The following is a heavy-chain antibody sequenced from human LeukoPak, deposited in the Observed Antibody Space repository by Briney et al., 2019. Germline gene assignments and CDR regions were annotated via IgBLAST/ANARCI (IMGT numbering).Heavy chain of an antibody. J-gene: IGHJ5*02. D-gene: IGHD3-10*01. CDR2: IIPIFGTA. CDR1: GGTFSSYA. Sequence: GASVKVSCKASGGTFSSYAISWVRQAPGQGLEWMGGIIPIFGTANYAQKFQGRVTITADESTSTAYMELRSLRSDDTAVYYCARDPVLLRVRGPRGWFDPWAREPWSPSPQ. CDR3: ARDPVLLRVRGPRGWFDP. V-gene: IGHV1-69*13.